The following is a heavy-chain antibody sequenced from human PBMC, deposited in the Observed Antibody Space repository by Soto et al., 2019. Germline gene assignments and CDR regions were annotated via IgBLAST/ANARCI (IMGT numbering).Heavy chain of an antibody. CDR2: ISAYNGNT. D-gene: IGHD3-3*01. Sequence: QVQLVQSGAEVNKPGASVKVSCKASGYTFTSYGISWVRQAPGQGLAWMGWISAYNGNTNYAQNLQGTVTMTPDTSGSTAYMELRSLRSDDTAVYYCAVRFLEWLRCDYWGQGTLVTVSS. CDR1: GYTFTSYG. CDR3: AVRFLEWLRCDY. V-gene: IGHV1-18*04. J-gene: IGHJ4*02.